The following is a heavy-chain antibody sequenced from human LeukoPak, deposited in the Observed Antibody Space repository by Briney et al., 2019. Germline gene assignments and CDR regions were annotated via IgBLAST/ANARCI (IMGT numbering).Heavy chain of an antibody. CDR1: AGSISMNY. J-gene: IGHJ4*02. CDR2: IYNSGTT. CDR3: ARAKPNWNPPDY. V-gene: IGHV4-59*08. Sequence: PSQTLSLTCTLSAGSISMNYWSWIRQPPGKWLEWIGYIYNSGTTSYNTSLKARATISGETSKNQFSLNLNSVTAADTAVYYCARAKPNWNPPDYWGQGTLVTVSS. D-gene: IGHD1-1*01.